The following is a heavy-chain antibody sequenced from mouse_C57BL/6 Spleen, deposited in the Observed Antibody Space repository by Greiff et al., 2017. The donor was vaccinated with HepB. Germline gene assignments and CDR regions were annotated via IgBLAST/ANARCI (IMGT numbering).Heavy chain of an antibody. Sequence: EVHLVESGGGLVKPGGSLKLSCAASGFTFSDYGMHWVRQAPEKGLEWVAYISSGSSTIYYADTVKGRFTISRDNAKNTLFLQMTSLRSEDTAMYYCARSNYYGIRTWLAYWGQGTLVTVSA. D-gene: IGHD1-1*01. J-gene: IGHJ3*01. V-gene: IGHV5-17*01. CDR1: GFTFSDYG. CDR3: ARSNYYGIRTWLAY. CDR2: ISSGSSTI.